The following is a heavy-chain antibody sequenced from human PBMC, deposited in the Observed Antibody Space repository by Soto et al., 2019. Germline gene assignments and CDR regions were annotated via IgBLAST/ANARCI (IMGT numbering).Heavy chain of an antibody. CDR3: ASDRSSGWDQGYGMDV. V-gene: IGHV4-59*01. CDR2: IYYSGST. J-gene: IGHJ6*02. Sequence: PSETLSLTCTVSGGSISTYYWSRIRQPPGKGLEWIGYIYYSGSTSYNPSLKSRVTISVDTSKNQFSLKLRSVTAADTAVYYCASDRSSGWDQGYGMDVWGQGTTVTVSS. D-gene: IGHD6-19*01. CDR1: GGSISTYY.